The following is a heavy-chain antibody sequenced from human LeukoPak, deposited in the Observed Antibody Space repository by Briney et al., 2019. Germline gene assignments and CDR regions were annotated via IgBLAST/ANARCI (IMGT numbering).Heavy chain of an antibody. CDR3: TRGPVEGATPKKYYYMDV. Sequence: GGSLRLSCTTSGFSFGEYALTWVRQAPGKGLEWVGFIRSKAYGGTTENAASVRGRFTISRDDSKSIAYLQMNSLKTEDTAMYYCTRGPVEGATPKKYYYMDVWGKGTTVTISS. CDR1: GFSFGEYA. D-gene: IGHD1-26*01. V-gene: IGHV3-49*04. CDR2: IRSKAYGGTT. J-gene: IGHJ6*03.